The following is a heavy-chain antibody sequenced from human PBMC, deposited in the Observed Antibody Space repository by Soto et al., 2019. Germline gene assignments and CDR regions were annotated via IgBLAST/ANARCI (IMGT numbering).Heavy chain of an antibody. CDR2: ISYDGSNK. V-gene: IGHV3-30-3*01. CDR1: GFTFSSYA. D-gene: IGHD3-3*01. CDR3: ARVDWRAIRGAFDI. Sequence: QVQLVESGGGVVQPGRSLRLSCAASGFTFSSYAMHWVRQAPGKGLEWVAVISYDGSNKYYADSVKGRFTISRDNSKNTLYLQMNSLRAEDTAVYYCARVDWRAIRGAFDIWGQGTMVTVST. J-gene: IGHJ3*02.